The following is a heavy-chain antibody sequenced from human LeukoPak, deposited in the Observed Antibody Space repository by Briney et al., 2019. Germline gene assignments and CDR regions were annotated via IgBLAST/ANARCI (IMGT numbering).Heavy chain of an antibody. CDR1: GFAFSNAW. CDR2: IKSKTDGGTT. Sequence: GGSLRLSCAASGFAFSNAWMSWVRQAPGKGLEWVVRIKSKTDGGTTDYAAPVKGRFTISRDDSKNTLYLQMNSLKTEDTAVYYCTTVIAYDSNGQGGQGTLVTVSS. D-gene: IGHD3-22*01. CDR3: TTVIAYDSNGQ. V-gene: IGHV3-15*01. J-gene: IGHJ4*02.